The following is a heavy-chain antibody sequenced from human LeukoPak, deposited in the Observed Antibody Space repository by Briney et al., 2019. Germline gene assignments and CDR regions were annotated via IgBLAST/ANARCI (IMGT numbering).Heavy chain of an antibody. J-gene: IGHJ5*01. V-gene: IGHV1-8*02. Sequence: ASVKVSCKASGYSFTASDINWVRQATGQGLEWMGWMNPNSGNTGYAQKFQGRVTMTRNTSISTAYMELSSLRSEDTAVYYCARVVKRGTYYYGSGSYFRFDPWGQGTLVTVSS. CDR3: ARVVKRGTYYYGSGSYFRFDP. CDR1: GYSFTASD. CDR2: MNPNSGNT. D-gene: IGHD3-10*01.